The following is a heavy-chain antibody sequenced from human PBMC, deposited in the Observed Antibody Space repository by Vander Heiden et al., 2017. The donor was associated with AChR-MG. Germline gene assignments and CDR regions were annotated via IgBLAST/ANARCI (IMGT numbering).Heavy chain of an antibody. CDR1: GFTFSSYS. CDR2: ISSSSSYI. CDR3: ARDGYYYDSSGYSDY. Sequence: EVQLVESGGGLVKPGGSLRPSCAASGFTFSSYSMNWVRQAPGKGLEWVSSISSSSSYIYYADSVKGRFTISRDNAKNSLYLQMNSLRAEDTAVYYCARDGYYYDSSGYSDYWGQGTLVTVSS. V-gene: IGHV3-21*01. D-gene: IGHD3-22*01. J-gene: IGHJ4*02.